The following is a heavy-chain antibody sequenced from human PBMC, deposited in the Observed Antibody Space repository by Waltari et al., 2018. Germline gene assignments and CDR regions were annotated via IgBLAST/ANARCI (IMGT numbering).Heavy chain of an antibody. Sequence: QVQLQESGPGLVKPSQTLSLTCTVSGGSISSGSYYWSWIRQPAGKGLEWIGYIYTSGSTNYNPSLKSRVTISVDTSKNQFSLKLSSVTAADTAVYYCARDHAGPPGYSDYMYYYYYGMDVWGQGTTVTVSS. CDR1: GGSISSGSYY. CDR3: ARDHAGPPGYSDYMYYYYYGMDV. CDR2: IYTSGST. D-gene: IGHD4-17*01. J-gene: IGHJ6*02. V-gene: IGHV4-61*09.